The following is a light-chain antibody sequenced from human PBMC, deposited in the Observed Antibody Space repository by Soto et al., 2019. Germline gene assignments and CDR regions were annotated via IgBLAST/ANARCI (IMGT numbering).Light chain of an antibody. CDR1: QSVSTNN. Sequence: EIVLTQSPGTLSLSPGDRATLSCRASQSVSTNNFAWYQQRPGQAPRLLIYGASSRATGIPDRFSGSGSGTDFTLTISRLEPEDFAVYYCQQFDNSLWTFGQ. V-gene: IGKV3-20*01. CDR2: GAS. J-gene: IGKJ1*01. CDR3: QQFDNSLWT.